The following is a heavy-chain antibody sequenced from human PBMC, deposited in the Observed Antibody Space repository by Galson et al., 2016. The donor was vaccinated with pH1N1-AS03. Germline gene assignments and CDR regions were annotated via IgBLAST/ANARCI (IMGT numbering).Heavy chain of an antibody. CDR1: GFTSSSYW. CDR2: INSDGRST. CDR3: ARWIGGVGATKYYFDY. D-gene: IGHD1-26*01. V-gene: IGHV3-74*01. J-gene: IGHJ4*02. Sequence: SLRLSCAASGFTSSSYWMHWVRQAPGKGLVWVSRINSDGRSTSYADSVKGRFTISRDNAKNTLYLQMNSPRAEDTAVYYCARWIGGVGATKYYFDYWGQGTLVTVSS.